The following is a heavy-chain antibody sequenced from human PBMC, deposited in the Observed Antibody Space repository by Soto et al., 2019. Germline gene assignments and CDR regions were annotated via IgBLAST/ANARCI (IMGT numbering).Heavy chain of an antibody. CDR2: ISSSSSTI. Sequence: EVQLVESGGGLVQPGGSLRLSCAASGFTFSSYSMDWVRQAPGKGLEWDSYISSSSSTIYYADSVKGRFTISRDNAKNSVYLQMHSLRAEDKAEYYCARFSRSSWRVVVAFDIWGQGTMVTVSS. D-gene: IGHD6-13*01. V-gene: IGHV3-48*01. CDR1: GFTFSSYS. J-gene: IGHJ3*02. CDR3: ARFSRSSWRVVVAFDI.